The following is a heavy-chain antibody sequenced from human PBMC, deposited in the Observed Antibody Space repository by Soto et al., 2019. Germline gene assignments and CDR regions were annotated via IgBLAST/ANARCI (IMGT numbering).Heavy chain of an antibody. CDR2: IDPSDSYT. V-gene: IGHV5-10-1*01. CDR3: ARGNAGITIFGPYGMDV. J-gene: IGHJ6*02. CDR1: GYSFTSYW. Sequence: PGESLKISCKGSGYSFTSYWISWVRQMPGKGLEWMGRIDPSDSYTNYSPSFQGHVTISADKSISTAYLQWSSLKASDTAMYYCARGNAGITIFGPYGMDVWGQGTTVTVSS. D-gene: IGHD3-3*01.